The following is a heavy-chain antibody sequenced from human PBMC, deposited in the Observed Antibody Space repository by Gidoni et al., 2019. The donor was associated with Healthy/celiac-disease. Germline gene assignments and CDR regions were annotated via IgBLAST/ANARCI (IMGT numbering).Heavy chain of an antibody. Sequence: QAQLVQAEAEVKTPGSSVKVSCKASGGTFSSYAISWVRQAPGQGLEWMGGIIPIIGTANYAQKFQGRVTITADESTSTAYMELRSLGSEDTAVYDCAGSKGGVGATMWAFDIWGQGTMVTVSS. CDR3: AGSKGGVGATMWAFDI. CDR1: GGTFSSYA. CDR2: IIPIIGTA. V-gene: IGHV1-69*01. D-gene: IGHD1-26*01. J-gene: IGHJ3*02.